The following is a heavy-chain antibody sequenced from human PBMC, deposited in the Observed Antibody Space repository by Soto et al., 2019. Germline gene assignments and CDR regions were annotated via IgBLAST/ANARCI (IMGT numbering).Heavy chain of an antibody. J-gene: IGHJ6*02. CDR2: IYYSGST. Sequence: PSETLSLTXTVSGGSISSYYWSWIRQPPGKGLEWIGYIYYSGSTNYNPSLKSRVTISVDTSKNQFSLKLSSVTAADTAVYYCARDRAYGMDVWGQGTTVTVSS. CDR1: GGSISSYY. V-gene: IGHV4-59*01. CDR3: ARDRAYGMDV.